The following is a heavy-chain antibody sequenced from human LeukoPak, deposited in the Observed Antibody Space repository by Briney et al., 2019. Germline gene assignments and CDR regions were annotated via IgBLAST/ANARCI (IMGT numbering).Heavy chain of an antibody. CDR1: GFTFSSYA. V-gene: IGHV3-30-3*01. J-gene: IGHJ6*03. D-gene: IGHD3-3*01. CDR2: ISYDGSNK. CDR3: ARDPNTYYDFWSLGYMDV. Sequence: GRSLRLSCAASGFTFSSYAMHWVRQAPGKGLEWVAVISYDGSNKYYADSVKGRFTISRDNSKNTLYLQMNSLRAEDTAVYYCARDPNTYYDFWSLGYMDVWGKGTTVTVSS.